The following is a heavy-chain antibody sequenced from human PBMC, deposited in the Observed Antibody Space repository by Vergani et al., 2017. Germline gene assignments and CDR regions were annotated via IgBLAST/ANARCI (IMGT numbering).Heavy chain of an antibody. V-gene: IGHV4-59*02. Sequence: QVKLQESGPGLVKPSETLSLTCTVSGASVNSYYWSWIRQPPGKGLEWMGYVSFRGDTHYDPSVKGRMTISLNTSSNQFSLKLSSVTAADTAVYYCARLYDSSGPWGQGTLVTVSS. CDR3: ARLYDSSGP. CDR1: GASVNSYY. CDR2: VSFRGDT. D-gene: IGHD3-22*01. J-gene: IGHJ5*02.